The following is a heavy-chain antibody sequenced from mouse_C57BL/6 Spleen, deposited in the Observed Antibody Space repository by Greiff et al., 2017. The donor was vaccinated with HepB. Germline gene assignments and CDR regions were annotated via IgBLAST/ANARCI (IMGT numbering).Heavy chain of an antibody. V-gene: IGHV5-16*01. J-gene: IGHJ4*01. CDR3: ARDRPLYYGSSYGAMDY. CDR1: GFTFSDYY. Sequence: EVQRVESEGGLVQPGSSMKLSCTASGFTFSDYYMAWVRQVPEKGLEWVANINYDGSSTYYLDSLKSRFIISRDNAKNILYLQMSSLKSEDTATYYCARDRPLYYGSSYGAMDYWGQGTSVTVSS. CDR2: INYDGSST. D-gene: IGHD1-1*01.